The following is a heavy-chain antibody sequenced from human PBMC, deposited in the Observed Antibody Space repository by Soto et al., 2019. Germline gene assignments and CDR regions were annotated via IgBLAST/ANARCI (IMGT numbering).Heavy chain of an antibody. D-gene: IGHD3-3*01. CDR3: ARGITIFGVGRFDY. V-gene: IGHV4-30-4*01. CDR1: GGSISSGDYY. Sequence: PSETLSLTCTVSGGSISSGDYYWSWIRQPPGKGLEWIGYIYYSGSTYYNPSLKSRVTISVDTSKNQSSLKLSSVTAADTAVYYCARGITIFGVGRFDYWGQGTLVTVSS. CDR2: IYYSGST. J-gene: IGHJ4*02.